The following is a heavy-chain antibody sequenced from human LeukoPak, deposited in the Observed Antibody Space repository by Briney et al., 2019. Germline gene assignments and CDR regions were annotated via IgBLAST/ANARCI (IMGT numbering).Heavy chain of an antibody. CDR1: GGSISSYY. D-gene: IGHD6-6*01. Sequence: SETLSLTCTVSGGSISSYYWSWIRQPPGKGLEWIGYIYYSGSTNYNPSLKSRVTISVDTSKNQFSLKLSSVTAADTAVYYCARDIPSIAALTPSYYFDYWGQGTLVTVSS. CDR3: ARDIPSIAALTPSYYFDY. V-gene: IGHV4-59*01. J-gene: IGHJ4*02. CDR2: IYYSGST.